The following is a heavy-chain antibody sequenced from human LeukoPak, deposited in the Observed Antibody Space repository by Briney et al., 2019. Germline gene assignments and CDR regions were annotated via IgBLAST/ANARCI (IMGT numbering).Heavy chain of an antibody. CDR1: GGSISSGGYY. D-gene: IGHD3-10*01. CDR3: AREGHYYGSGSLFDY. J-gene: IGHJ4*02. Sequence: SETLSLMCTVSGGSISSGGYYWSWIRQHPGKGLEWIGYIYYSGSTYYNPSLKSRVTISVDTSKNQFSLKLSSVTAADTAVYYCAREGHYYGSGSLFDYWGQGTLVTVSS. V-gene: IGHV4-31*03. CDR2: IYYSGST.